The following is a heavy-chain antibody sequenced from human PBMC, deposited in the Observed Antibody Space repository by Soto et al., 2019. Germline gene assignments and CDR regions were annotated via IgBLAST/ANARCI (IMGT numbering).Heavy chain of an antibody. V-gene: IGHV3-66*01. CDR2: IYSGGST. D-gene: IGHD3-3*01. CDR3: SIVGMYYDFWSGYPPGAFDI. J-gene: IGHJ3*02. Sequence: GGSLRLSCAASGFTVSSNYMSWVRQAPGKGLEWVSVIYSGGSTYYADSVKGRFTISRDNSKNTLYLQMNSLRAEDTAVYYCSIVGMYYDFWSGYPPGAFDIWGQGTMVTVSS. CDR1: GFTVSSNY.